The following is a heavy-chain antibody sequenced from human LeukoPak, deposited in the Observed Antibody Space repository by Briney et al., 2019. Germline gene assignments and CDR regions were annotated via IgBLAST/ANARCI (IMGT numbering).Heavy chain of an antibody. CDR2: IYSGGST. CDR3: ARSTDSSSWSLDY. D-gene: IGHD6-13*01. J-gene: IGHJ4*02. V-gene: IGHV3-66*01. Sequence: PGGSLRLSCAASGFTFSSYGMHWVRQAPGKRLEWVSVIYSGGSTYYADSVKGRFTISRDNSKNTLYLQMNSLRAEDTAVYYCARSTDSSSWSLDYWGQGTLVTVSS. CDR1: GFTFSSYG.